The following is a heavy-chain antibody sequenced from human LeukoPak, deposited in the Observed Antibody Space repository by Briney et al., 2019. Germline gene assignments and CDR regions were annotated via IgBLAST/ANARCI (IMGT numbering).Heavy chain of an antibody. Sequence: PGGSLRLSCAASGFTFSSYWMSWVRQAPGKGLEWVANIKQDGSEKYYVDSVKGRFTISRDNAKNSLYLQMNSLRAEDTAVYYCAREGWRGIAVAGDYFDHWGQGTLVTVSS. CDR3: AREGWRGIAVAGDYFDH. CDR1: GFTFSSYW. D-gene: IGHD6-19*01. V-gene: IGHV3-7*01. J-gene: IGHJ4*02. CDR2: IKQDGSEK.